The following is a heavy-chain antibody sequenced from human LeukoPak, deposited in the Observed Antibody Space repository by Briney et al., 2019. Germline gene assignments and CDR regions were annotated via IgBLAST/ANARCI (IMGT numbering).Heavy chain of an antibody. D-gene: IGHD6-13*01. J-gene: IGHJ4*02. V-gene: IGHV4-61*01. CDR1: GCSVSSGSYY. CDR2: IYYTGNT. CDR3: ARAGSSWSFDF. Sequence: SETPSLTCTVSGCSVSSGSYYWTWIRQPPGKALEWIAYIYYTGNTNYSPSLKSRVTISVDTSKNQFSLKLSSVTSADTAVYYCARAGSSWSFDFWGQGTLVTVSS.